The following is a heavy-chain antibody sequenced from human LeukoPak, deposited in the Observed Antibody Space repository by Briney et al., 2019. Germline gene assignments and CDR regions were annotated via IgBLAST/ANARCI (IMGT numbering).Heavy chain of an antibody. CDR1: GFTFNNNA. D-gene: IGHD3-9*01. J-gene: IGHJ3*02. Sequence: GGSLRLSCATSGFTFNNNAMSWVRQAPGKGLEWVSAINGGGDATEYADSVKGRFTISRDNSKNSLYLQMNSLRAEDTAVYYCARGVVLRYFDWLLSYAFDIWGQGTMVTVSS. CDR2: INGGGDAT. CDR3: ARGVVLRYFDWLLSYAFDI. V-gene: IGHV3-23*01.